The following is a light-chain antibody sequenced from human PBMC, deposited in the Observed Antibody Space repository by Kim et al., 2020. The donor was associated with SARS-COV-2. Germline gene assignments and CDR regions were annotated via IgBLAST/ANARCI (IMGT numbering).Light chain of an antibody. CDR2: QDS. Sequence: SYELTQPPSVSVSPGQTASITCSGDKLGDKYACWYQQKPGQSPVLVIYQDSKWPSGIPERFSGSNSGNTATLTISGTQAMDEADYYCQAWDSSHVVFGGG. CDR1: KLGDKY. J-gene: IGLJ2*01. CDR3: QAWDSSHVV. V-gene: IGLV3-1*01.